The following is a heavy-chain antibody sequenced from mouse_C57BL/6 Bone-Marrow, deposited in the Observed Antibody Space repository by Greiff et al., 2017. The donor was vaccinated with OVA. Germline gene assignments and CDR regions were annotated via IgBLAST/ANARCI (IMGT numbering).Heavy chain of an antibody. CDR3: ARGGVYYTYYYAMDY. CDR1: GFNIKNTY. CDR2: IDPANGNT. V-gene: IGHV14-3*01. Sequence: EVQLQESVAELVRPGASVKLSCTASGFNIKNTYMHWVKQRPEQGLEWIGRIDPANGNTKYAPKFQGKATITADPSSNTAYLQLSSPTYEDTASYFCARGGVYYTYYYAMDYWGQGTSVTVSS. J-gene: IGHJ4*01. D-gene: IGHD2-1*01.